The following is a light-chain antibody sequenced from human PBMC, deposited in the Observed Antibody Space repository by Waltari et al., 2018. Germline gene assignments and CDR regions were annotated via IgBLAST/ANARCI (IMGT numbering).Light chain of an antibody. CDR1: QSLVSSDGNTY. CDR2: MVS. J-gene: IGKJ4*01. Sequence: DVVMTQSPLSLPVTVGQPASISCRSTQSLVSSDGNTYFNWFHQRPGQAPRRLIYMVSKRDSGVPDRFSGSGSGTDFTLKISRVEAEDVGIYYCMQGTHWPVTCGGGTKVEI. CDR3: MQGTHWPVT. V-gene: IGKV2-30*01.